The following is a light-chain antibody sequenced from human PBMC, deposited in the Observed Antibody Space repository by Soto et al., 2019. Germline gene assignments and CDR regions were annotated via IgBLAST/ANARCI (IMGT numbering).Light chain of an antibody. V-gene: IGKV3-20*01. CDR2: DAS. CDR1: QSIYSK. Sequence: EILLTQSPATLSLSPGEGATLSCRASQSIYSKLAWYQQRRGQTPRLLIYDASSRATGIPARFSGSGSGTDFTLTISRLEPEDFAVYYCQQYGTSRHGTFGQGTRLETK. J-gene: IGKJ5*01. CDR3: QQYGTSRHGT.